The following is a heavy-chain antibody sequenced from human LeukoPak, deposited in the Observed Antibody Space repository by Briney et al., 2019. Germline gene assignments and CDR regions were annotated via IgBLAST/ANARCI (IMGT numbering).Heavy chain of an antibody. J-gene: IGHJ4*02. V-gene: IGHV1-8*03. D-gene: IGHD6-6*01. CDR1: GYTFTSYD. CDR3: AREYSSSSGDY. Sequence: GASVKVSCKASGYTFTSYDINWVRQATGQGLEWKGWMNPNSGNTGYAQKFQGRVTITRNTSISTAYMELSSLRSEDTAVYYCAREYSSSSGDYWGQGTLVTVSS. CDR2: MNPNSGNT.